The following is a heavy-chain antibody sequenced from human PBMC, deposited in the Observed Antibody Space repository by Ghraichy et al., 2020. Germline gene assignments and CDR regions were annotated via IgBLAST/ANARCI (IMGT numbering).Heavy chain of an antibody. CDR2: ISGSGGST. V-gene: IGHV3-23*01. D-gene: IGHD2-15*01. CDR1: GFTFSSYA. CDR3: AKDPLVVLPRLDPYYFDY. J-gene: IGHJ4*02. Sequence: GGSQRLSCAASGFTFSSYAMSWVRQAPGKGLEWVSAISGSGGSTYYADSVKGRFTISRDNSKNTLYLQMNSLRAEDTAVYYCAKDPLVVLPRLDPYYFDYWGQGTLVTVSS.